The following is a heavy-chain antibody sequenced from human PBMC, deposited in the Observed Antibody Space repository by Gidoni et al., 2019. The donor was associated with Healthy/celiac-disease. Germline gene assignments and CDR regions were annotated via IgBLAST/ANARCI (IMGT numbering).Heavy chain of an antibody. D-gene: IGHD2-15*01. CDR3: AKDRVVAALGAFDI. CDR2: ISGSGGST. J-gene: IGHJ3*02. V-gene: IGHV3-23*01. CDR1: GFTFSRCA. Sequence: EVQLLESGGGLVQPGGSLSISCAASGFTFSRCAMSWVRQAPGKGLVWVSAISGSGGSTYYADSVKGRFTISRDNSKNTLYLQMNSLRAEDTAVYYCAKDRVVAALGAFDIWGQGTMVTVSS.